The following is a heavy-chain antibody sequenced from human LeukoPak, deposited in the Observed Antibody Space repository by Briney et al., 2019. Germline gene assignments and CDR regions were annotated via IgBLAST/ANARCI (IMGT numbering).Heavy chain of an antibody. J-gene: IGHJ6*03. Sequence: GGSLRLSCAASGFTFSSYGMYWVRQAPGKGLEWVAFIRYDGSNKYYADSVKGRFTVSRGNSKNTLYLQMKSLRAGDTAVYYCAKGGGYEAQYYYYYLDVWGKGTTVTISS. CDR2: IRYDGSNK. V-gene: IGHV3-30*02. CDR1: GFTFSSYG. D-gene: IGHD5-12*01. CDR3: AKGGGYEAQYYYYYLDV.